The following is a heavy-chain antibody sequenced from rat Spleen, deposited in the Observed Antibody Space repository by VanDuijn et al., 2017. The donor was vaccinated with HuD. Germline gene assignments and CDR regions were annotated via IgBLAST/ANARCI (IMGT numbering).Heavy chain of an antibody. D-gene: IGHD1-11*01. V-gene: IGHV5-29*01. Sequence: EVQLVESDGDLVRPGRSLKLSCVASGFTFSYYWMTWIRQAPKKGLEWVATISYDDSSTYYRDSVKGRFTLSRDNAKSTLYLQMDSLRSEDTATYYCARHGYGGYGVFDYWGQGTLVTVSS. J-gene: IGHJ3*01. CDR3: ARHGYGGYGVFDY. CDR2: ISYDDSST. CDR1: GFTFSYYW.